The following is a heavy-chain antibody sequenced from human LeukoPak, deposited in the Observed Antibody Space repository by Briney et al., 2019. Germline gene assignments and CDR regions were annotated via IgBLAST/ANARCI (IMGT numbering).Heavy chain of an antibody. D-gene: IGHD4-11*01. CDR1: GYTFTNHD. J-gene: IGHJ3*02. CDR2: MNPKSGNT. CDR3: ARRHSTGPTVDAFDI. Sequence: ASVKVSCKASGYTFTNHDINWVRQASGQGLEWMGWMNPKSGNTGYLQKFQGRVTMTRDTSISTAYMELSSLRSEDTAVYYCARRHSTGPTVDAFDIWGQGTMVTVSS. V-gene: IGHV1-8*01.